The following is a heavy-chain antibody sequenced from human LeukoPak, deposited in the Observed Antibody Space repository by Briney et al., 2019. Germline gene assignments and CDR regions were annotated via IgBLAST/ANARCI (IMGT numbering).Heavy chain of an antibody. CDR1: GFTFSTYA. J-gene: IGHJ6*02. Sequence: PGGSLRLSCAASGFTFSTYAMSWVRQAPGKGLEWVSAISGTGDTTYYADSVKGRFTISRDNSKNTLYLQMNSLRAEDTAVYYCAKGGHGGATFYFGMDVWGQGTTVTVSS. CDR2: ISGTGDTT. D-gene: IGHD1-26*01. CDR3: AKGGHGGATFYFGMDV. V-gene: IGHV3-23*01.